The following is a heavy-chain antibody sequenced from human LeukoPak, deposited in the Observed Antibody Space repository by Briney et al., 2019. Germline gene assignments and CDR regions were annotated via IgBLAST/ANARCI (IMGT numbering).Heavy chain of an antibody. V-gene: IGHV1-2*02. Sequence: GASVKVSCKASGYTFTGYYMHWVRQAPGQGLEWMGWINPNSGGTNYAQKFQGRVTMTRDTSISTTYMELSRLRSDDTAVYYCARVRGGLVVPAAILNYWGQGTPVTVSS. J-gene: IGHJ4*02. CDR1: GYTFTGYY. CDR3: ARVRGGLVVPAAILNY. D-gene: IGHD2-2*02. CDR2: INPNSGGT.